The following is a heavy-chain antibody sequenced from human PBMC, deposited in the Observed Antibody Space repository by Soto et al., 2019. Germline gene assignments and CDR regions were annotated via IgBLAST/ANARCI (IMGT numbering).Heavy chain of an antibody. CDR3: ARDRLPVPPTAERSSLFDP. CDR1: GYTFSSYT. D-gene: IGHD1-1*01. Sequence: VSVKVSCKASGYTFSSYTIHWVRQAPGQRLEWMGWINADNGNTKYSQKFQGRVTITRDTSASTAYMELSSLRFEDTAIYYCARDRLPVPPTAERSSLFDPWGQGTLVTVSS. CDR2: INADNGNT. J-gene: IGHJ5*02. V-gene: IGHV1-3*01.